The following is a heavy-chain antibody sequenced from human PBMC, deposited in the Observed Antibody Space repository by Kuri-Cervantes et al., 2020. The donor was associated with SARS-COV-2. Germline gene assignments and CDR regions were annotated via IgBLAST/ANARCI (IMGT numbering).Heavy chain of an antibody. V-gene: IGHV3-49*04. CDR2: IRSKAYGGTT. D-gene: IGHD3-3*01. CDR1: GFTFSDYA. CDR3: TRNDFWSGYYLDY. Sequence: GESLKISCTASGFTFSDYAMSWVRQAPGKGLEWVGFIRSKAYGGTTEYAASVKGRFTISRDDSKSIAYLQMNSLKTEDTAVYYCTRNDFWSGYYLDYWGQGTLVTVSS. J-gene: IGHJ4*02.